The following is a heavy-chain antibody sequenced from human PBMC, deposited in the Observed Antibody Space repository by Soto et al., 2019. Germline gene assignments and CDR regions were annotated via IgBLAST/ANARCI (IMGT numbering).Heavy chain of an antibody. J-gene: IGHJ6*02. CDR2: ISGSGGST. D-gene: IGHD6-6*01. CDR1: GFTFSSYA. Sequence: EVQLLESGGGLVQPGGSLRLSCAASGFTFSSYAMSWVRQAPGKGLEWVSAISGSGGSTYYADSVKGRFTISRDNSKNTLYLQMNSLRAEDTAVYYCAKDGDWVAAHAKTNYYYYGMDVWGQGTTVTVSS. CDR3: AKDGDWVAAHAKTNYYYYGMDV. V-gene: IGHV3-23*01.